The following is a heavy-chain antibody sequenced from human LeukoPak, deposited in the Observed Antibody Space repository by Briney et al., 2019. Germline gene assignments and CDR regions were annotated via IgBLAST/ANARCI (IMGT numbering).Heavy chain of an antibody. CDR3: VRDRGYSTFDY. Sequence: PGGSLRLSCEASGFVFSHSCMSWVRQALGKGLEWVANINLDGSEINYLDSLTGRLTISRDNAKDSLYLQMNGLRAEDTAVYFCVRDRGYSTFDYWGQGTLVTVSS. D-gene: IGHD3-22*01. CDR1: GFVFSHSC. V-gene: IGHV3-7*03. J-gene: IGHJ4*02. CDR2: INLDGSEI.